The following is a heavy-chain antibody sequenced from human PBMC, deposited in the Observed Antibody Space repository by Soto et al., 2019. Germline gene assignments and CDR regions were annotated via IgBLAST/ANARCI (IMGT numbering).Heavy chain of an antibody. Sequence: QITLKESGPTLVKPTQTLTLTCTFSGFSLTTSSVGVGWIRQPQGKALEWLALIYWDDDKRYSPSLKSRLTITKDTAKNHVVLTMTNMDPVDTAAYYCAHFRFLYYLDVWCKGTTVTVSS. V-gene: IGHV2-5*02. J-gene: IGHJ6*03. CDR3: AHFRFLYYLDV. D-gene: IGHD3-10*01. CDR1: GFSLTTSSVG. CDR2: IYWDDDK.